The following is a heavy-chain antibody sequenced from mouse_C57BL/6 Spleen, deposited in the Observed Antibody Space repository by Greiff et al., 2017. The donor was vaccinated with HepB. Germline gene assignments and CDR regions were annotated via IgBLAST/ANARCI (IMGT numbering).Heavy chain of an antibody. Sequence: QVQLQQSGAELVRPGPSVKVSCKASGYAFTNYLIEWVKQRPGQGLEWIGVINPGSGGTNYNEKFKGKATLTADKSSSTAYMQLSSLTSEDSAVYFCARGENYYGSSWGFAYWGQGTLVTVSA. CDR2: INPGSGGT. CDR1: GYAFTNYL. D-gene: IGHD1-1*01. V-gene: IGHV1-54*01. CDR3: ARGENYYGSSWGFAY. J-gene: IGHJ3*01.